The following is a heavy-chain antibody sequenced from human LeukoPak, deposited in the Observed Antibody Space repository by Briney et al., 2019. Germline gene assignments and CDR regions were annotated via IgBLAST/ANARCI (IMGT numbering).Heavy chain of an antibody. CDR1: GGSISSSLHY. CDR3: ARYSGSYFDY. D-gene: IGHD6-19*01. CDR2: ISESGTT. Sequence: PAETPSLTCSVSGGSISSSLHYWAWTRQPPGKGLEWLATISESGTTYYNPSLKSRVTISVDTSKNQFSLNLGSVTAADTAVYYCARYSGSYFDYWGQGALVTVSS. V-gene: IGHV4-39*01. J-gene: IGHJ4*02.